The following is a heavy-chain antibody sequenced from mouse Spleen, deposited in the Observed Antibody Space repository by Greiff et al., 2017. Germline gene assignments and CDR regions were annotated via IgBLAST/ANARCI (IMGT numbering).Heavy chain of an antibody. CDR1: GYTFTSYW. CDR3: AREGGYYDGSYLDY. V-gene: IGHV1-69*01. D-gene: IGHD1-1*01. Sequence: QVQLKQPGAELVMPGASVKLSCKASGYTFTSYWMHWVKQRPGQGLEWIGEIDPSDSYTNYNQKFKGKATLTVDTSSSTAYMQLSSLTSEDSAVYYCAREGGYYDGSYLDYWGQGTTLTVSS. J-gene: IGHJ2*01. CDR2: IDPSDSYT.